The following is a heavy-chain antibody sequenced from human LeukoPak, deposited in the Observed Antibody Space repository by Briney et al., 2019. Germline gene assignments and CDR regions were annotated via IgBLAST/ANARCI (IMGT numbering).Heavy chain of an antibody. CDR1: GGSFSGYY. CDR3: ARLTGCSSTSCYMGDYYYYMDV. J-gene: IGHJ6*03. V-gene: IGHV4-34*01. CDR2: MNHSGST. D-gene: IGHD2-2*02. Sequence: SETLSLTCAVYGGSFSGYYWSWIRQPPGKGLEWIGEMNHSGSTNYNPSLKSRVTISVDTSKNQFSLKLSSVTAADTAVYYCARLTGCSSTSCYMGDYYYYMDVWGKGTTVTISS.